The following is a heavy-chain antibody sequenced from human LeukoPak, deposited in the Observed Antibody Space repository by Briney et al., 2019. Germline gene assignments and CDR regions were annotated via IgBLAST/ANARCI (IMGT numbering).Heavy chain of an antibody. V-gene: IGHV3-7*01. D-gene: IGHD3-10*01. CDR2: IKQDGSEK. CDR3: ARDRGYYYYYMDV. Sequence: GGSLRLSCAASGFTFSSYWMSWVRQAPGKGLEWVANIKQDGSEKYYVDSVKGRFTIFRDNAKNSLYLQMNSLRAEDTAVYYCARDRGYYYYYMDVWGKGTTVTISS. J-gene: IGHJ6*03. CDR1: GFTFSSYW.